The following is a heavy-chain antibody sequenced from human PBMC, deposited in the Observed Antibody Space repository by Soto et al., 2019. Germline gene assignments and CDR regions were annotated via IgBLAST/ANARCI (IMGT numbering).Heavy chain of an antibody. D-gene: IGHD6-19*01. J-gene: IGHJ2*01. CDR2: INPSGGRT. V-gene: IGHV1-46*01. CDR1: GYTLTNYY. Sequence: ASVKVSCKASGYTLTNYYMHWVRQAPGQGLEWMGIINPSGGRTNYAQKFQGRVTMTRDTSTSTVYLELSSLRSEDTAVYYCARDLSSYSSVWYDLWGRGTLVTVSS. CDR3: ARDLSSYSSVWYDL.